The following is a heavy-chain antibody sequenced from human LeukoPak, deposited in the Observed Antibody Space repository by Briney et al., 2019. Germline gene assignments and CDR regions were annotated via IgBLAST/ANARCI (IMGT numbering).Heavy chain of an antibody. V-gene: IGHV3-33*01. CDR3: ARDSEDIVLMGFDP. CDR2: IWYDGSNK. J-gene: IGHJ5*02. Sequence: PGGSLRLSCAASGFTFGSYVMHWVRQAPGKGLEWVAVIWYDGSNKYYADSVKGRFTISRDNSKNTLYLQMNSLRAEDTAVYYCARDSEDIVLMGFDPWGQGTLVTVSS. CDR1: GFTFGSYV. D-gene: IGHD2-8*01.